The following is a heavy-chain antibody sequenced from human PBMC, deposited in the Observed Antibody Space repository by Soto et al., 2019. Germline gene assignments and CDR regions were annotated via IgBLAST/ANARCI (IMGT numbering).Heavy chain of an antibody. CDR2: IYHSGST. CDR3: ARDGSCSSTRCYEGNWFDP. J-gene: IGHJ5*02. V-gene: IGHV4-59*01. Sequence: QVWLQESGPGLVKPSETLSLTCTVSGGSITNYYWSWIRQSPGKGLEWIGHIYHSGSTKYNPSLKSRVTISIDTSKNQFSLKLNSVTAADTAVYSCARDGSCSSTRCYEGNWFDPWGQGTLVTVSS. D-gene: IGHD2-2*01. CDR1: GGSITNYY.